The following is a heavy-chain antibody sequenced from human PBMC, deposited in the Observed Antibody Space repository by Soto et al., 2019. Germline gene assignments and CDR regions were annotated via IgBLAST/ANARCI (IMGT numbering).Heavy chain of an antibody. D-gene: IGHD1-1*01. CDR2: IHYRGDT. J-gene: IGHJ5*02. Sequence: SETLSLTCTVSGASISTNHHNWAWVRQPPGKGLEWMGNIHYRGDTYFNPSLGSRLSMSVDTPKNQFSLKLTSVTAADTAVYYCATITTGYPNCLDTWGQGTLVTVSS. CDR3: ATITTGYPNCLDT. CDR1: GASISTNHHN. V-gene: IGHV4-39*01.